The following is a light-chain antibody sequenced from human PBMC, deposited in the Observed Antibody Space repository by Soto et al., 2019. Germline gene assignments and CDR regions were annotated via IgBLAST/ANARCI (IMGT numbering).Light chain of an antibody. Sequence: ERVWTTSXGTLSLSPGALATRSGGGSHSVTSSYLAWWQQKPGQAPRILIYDASSRATGIQARFSGSGSGTDFTLTIRRMEPEDFAVYYCKKYGNSQLNCGGG. V-gene: IGKV3-20*01. J-gene: IGKJ4*01. CDR3: KKYGNSQLN. CDR1: HSVTSSY. CDR2: DAS.